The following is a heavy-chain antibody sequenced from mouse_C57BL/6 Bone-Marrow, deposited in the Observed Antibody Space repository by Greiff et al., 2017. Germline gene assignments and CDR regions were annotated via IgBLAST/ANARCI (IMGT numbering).Heavy chain of an antibody. J-gene: IGHJ1*03. CDR1: GFNIKDDY. CDR2: IDPENGDT. V-gene: IGHV14-4*01. Sequence: VRLQQSGAELVRPGASVKLSCTASGFNIKDDYMHWVKQRPEQGLEWIGWIDPENGDTEYASKFQGKANITADTSSNTAYLQLSSLTSEDTAVYYCTDPIYDGYYFDVWGTGTTVTVSS. D-gene: IGHD2-3*01. CDR3: TDPIYDGYYFDV.